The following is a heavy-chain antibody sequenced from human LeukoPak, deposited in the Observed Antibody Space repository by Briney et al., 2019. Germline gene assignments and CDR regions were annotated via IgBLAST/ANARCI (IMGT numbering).Heavy chain of an antibody. CDR1: GFTFSSYA. Sequence: GGSLRLSCAASGFTFSSYAMHWVRQAPGKGLEWVAVISYDGSNKYYADSVKGRFTISRDNSKNTLYLQMNSLRAEDTAVYYCARSGTTTVPTVGRGVDYWGQGTLVTVSS. J-gene: IGHJ4*02. V-gene: IGHV3-30*04. CDR3: ARSGTTTVPTVGRGVDY. D-gene: IGHD4-11*01. CDR2: ISYDGSNK.